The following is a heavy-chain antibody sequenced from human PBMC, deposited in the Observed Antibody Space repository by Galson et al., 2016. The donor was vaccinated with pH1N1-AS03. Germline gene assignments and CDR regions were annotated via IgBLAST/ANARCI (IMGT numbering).Heavy chain of an antibody. CDR1: GFTLTNHP. J-gene: IGHJ3*02. CDR3: ARGLQKPSQLWLLAPFDI. V-gene: IGHV3-30*14. CDR2: LSYDDTYK. Sequence: SLRLSCAASGFTLTNHPLHWVRQAPGKGLEWVAVLSYDDTYKYYAESVKGRFSIFRDMSDNTLYLQMGSLRPEDTAIYFCARGLQKPSQLWLLAPFDIWGKGTMVSVSS. D-gene: IGHD3/OR15-3a*01.